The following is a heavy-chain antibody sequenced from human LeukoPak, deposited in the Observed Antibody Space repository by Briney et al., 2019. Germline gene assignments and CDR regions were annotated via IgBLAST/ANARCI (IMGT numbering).Heavy chain of an antibody. V-gene: IGHV3-21*01. CDR1: GFTFSSYS. J-gene: IGHJ6*02. Sequence: GWSLRLSCAASGFTFSSYSMNWVRQAPGKGLEWVSSIISSSSYIYYADSVKGRFTISRDNAKNSLYLQMNSLRAEDTAAYYCARDAYNWNDEGYYYGMDVWGQGTTVTVSS. CDR3: ARDAYNWNDEGYYYGMDV. CDR2: IISSSSYI. D-gene: IGHD1-1*01.